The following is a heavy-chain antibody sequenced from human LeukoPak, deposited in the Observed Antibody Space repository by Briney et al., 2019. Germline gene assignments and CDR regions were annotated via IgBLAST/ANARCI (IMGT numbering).Heavy chain of an antibody. D-gene: IGHD3-22*01. CDR3: ARGCGLHLSPAPSYYDSRCRYFDA. V-gene: IGHV3-48*04. J-gene: IGHJ4*02. Sequence: GGSLRLSCAASGFTFSDYSMEWVRQAPGKGLEWISYISSTSTTIYYADSVRGRFTTSRDNAKNSLYLQMNSLRAEDAAVYYCARGCGLHLSPAPSYYDSRCRYFDAWGQGTLVTVSS. CDR2: ISSTSTTI. CDR1: GFTFSDYS.